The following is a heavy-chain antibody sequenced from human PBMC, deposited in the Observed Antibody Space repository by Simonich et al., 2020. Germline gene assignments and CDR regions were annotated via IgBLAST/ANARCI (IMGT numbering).Heavy chain of an antibody. D-gene: IGHD6-6*01. CDR1: GYTFTGYY. CDR2: LNTNSGGT. CDR3: ARARLYSSSHAFDI. Sequence: QVQLVQSGAEVKKPGASVKVSCKASGYTFTGYYMHWVRQAPGQGLEWLGGLNTNSGGTNYAQKFQGRVTMTRDTSVSTAYMELSRLRSDDTAVYYCARARLYSSSHAFDIWGQGTMVTVSS. V-gene: IGHV1-2*02. J-gene: IGHJ3*02.